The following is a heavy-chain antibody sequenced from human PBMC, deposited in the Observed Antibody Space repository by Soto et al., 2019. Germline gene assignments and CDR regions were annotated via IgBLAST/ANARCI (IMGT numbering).Heavy chain of an antibody. V-gene: IGHV3-21*01. CDR3: VHSHYGSGSFDY. CDR1: GFSFSSDN. J-gene: IGHJ4*02. D-gene: IGHD3-10*01. CDR2: VGSTASYV. Sequence: VQLVESGGGLVKPGGSLRLSCAASGFSFSSDNMHWVRQAPGKGLEWVSSVGSTASYVVYADSVKGRFTISRDNANSSLYLQMNSLRAEDTAVYYCVHSHYGSGSFDYWGQGTLGTVSS.